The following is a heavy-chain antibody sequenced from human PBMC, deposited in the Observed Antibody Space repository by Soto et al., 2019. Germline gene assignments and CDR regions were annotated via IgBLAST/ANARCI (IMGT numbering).Heavy chain of an antibody. V-gene: IGHV5-51*01. J-gene: IGHJ4*02. CDR1: GFRFTTYW. D-gene: IGHD1-26*01. CDR2: IYPGDSDT. Sequence: GESLKISCRGSGFRFTTYWIGWVRQMPGKGPEWMGNIYPGDSDTRYSPSFQGQVTISADKSINTAYLQWSSLKASDTAMYFCVLILGALGTISDYWGQGTLVTVSS. CDR3: VLILGALGTISDY.